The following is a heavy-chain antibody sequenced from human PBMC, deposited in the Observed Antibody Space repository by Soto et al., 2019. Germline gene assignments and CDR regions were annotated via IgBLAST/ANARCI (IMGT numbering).Heavy chain of an antibody. CDR1: GCTSTNYG. V-gene: IGHV3-33*01. CDR2: IWYDGSNK. Sequence: QVQLVESGGGVVQPGRSLRLSCAASGCTSTNYGMHWVRQAPGKGLEWVAVIWYDGSNKYYADSVMGRFTISKDNSQNTLYLQMNNLRAEDTAMYYCTRDPYGGSRYYFDSWGQGTLVTVSS. J-gene: IGHJ4*02. CDR3: TRDPYGGSRYYFDS. D-gene: IGHD1-26*01.